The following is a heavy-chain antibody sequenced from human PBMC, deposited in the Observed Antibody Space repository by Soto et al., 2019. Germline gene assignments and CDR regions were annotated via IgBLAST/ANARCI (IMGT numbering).Heavy chain of an antibody. J-gene: IGHJ6*03. CDR1: GFILSDCA. CDR3: ARDLSWGSNWYYYMDV. D-gene: IGHD7-27*01. Sequence: GSLRLSCATSGFILSDCALNWVRQAPGKGLEWVSYISSSSSVIDYADSVKGRFTVSRDNARNSLYLQMNSLRAEDTAVYYCARDLSWGSNWYYYMDVWGKGTTVTVSS. V-gene: IGHV3-48*01. CDR2: ISSSSSVI.